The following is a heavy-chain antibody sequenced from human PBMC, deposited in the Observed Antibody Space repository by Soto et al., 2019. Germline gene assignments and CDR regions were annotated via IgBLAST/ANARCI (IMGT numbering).Heavy chain of an antibody. J-gene: IGHJ3*02. CDR2: IYYSGST. D-gene: IGHD6-19*01. V-gene: IGHV4-59*01. Sequence: SETLSLTCTVSGGSISSYYWSWIRQPPGKGLEWIGYIYYSGSTNYNPSLKSRVTISLDTSKNQFSLKLSSVTAADTAVYYCARPGWRNAPYDAFDIWGQGTMVTVAS. CDR1: GGSISSYY. CDR3: ARPGWRNAPYDAFDI.